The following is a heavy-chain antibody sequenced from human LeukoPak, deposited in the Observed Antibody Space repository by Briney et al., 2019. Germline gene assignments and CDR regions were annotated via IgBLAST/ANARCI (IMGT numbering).Heavy chain of an antibody. CDR3: VKAYSSGWYSSGAFDI. V-gene: IGHV3-64D*06. Sequence: GGSLRLSCSASGFTFSSYAMHWGRQSPGQGLEYVSAISSNGGSTYYADSVKGRFTISRDNSKNTLYLQMSSLRAEDSAVYYCVKAYSSGWYSSGAFDIWGQGTMVTVSS. J-gene: IGHJ3*02. D-gene: IGHD6-19*01. CDR1: GFTFSSYA. CDR2: ISSNGGST.